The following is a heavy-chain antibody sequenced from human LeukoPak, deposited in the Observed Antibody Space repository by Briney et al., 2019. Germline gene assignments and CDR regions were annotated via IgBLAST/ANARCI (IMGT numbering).Heavy chain of an antibody. CDR1: GFIFSSYA. J-gene: IGHJ4*02. CDR2: ISGSGNST. D-gene: IGHD3-3*01. CDR3: AKDRHRSGAGPLFDY. V-gene: IGHV3-23*01. Sequence: GGSLRLSCAASGFIFSSYAVSWVRQAPGKGLEWVLGISGSGNSTYSTDSVKGRFTVSRDNPKNTLYLQMNNLRADDTAFYYCAKDRHRSGAGPLFDYWGQGILVTVSS.